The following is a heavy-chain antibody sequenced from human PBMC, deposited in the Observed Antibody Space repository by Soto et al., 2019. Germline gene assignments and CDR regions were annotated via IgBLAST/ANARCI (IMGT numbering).Heavy chain of an antibody. J-gene: IGHJ5*02. CDR3: AGRGYGYTGRYWFDP. Sequence: QVQLVQSGAEVKKPGSSVKVSCKASGGTFSSYAISWVRQAPGQGLEWMGGIIPIFGTANYAQKFQGRVTITADESTSTAYVELSSLRSEDTAVYYCAGRGYGYTGRYWFDPWGQGTLVTVSS. CDR2: IIPIFGTA. CDR1: GGTFSSYA. V-gene: IGHV1-69*01. D-gene: IGHD5-12*01.